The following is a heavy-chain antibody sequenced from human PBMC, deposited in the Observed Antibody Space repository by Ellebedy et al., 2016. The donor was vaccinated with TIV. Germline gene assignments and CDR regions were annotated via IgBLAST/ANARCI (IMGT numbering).Heavy chain of an antibody. CDR1: GYTFTANY. V-gene: IGHV1-2*02. CDR3: ARVRRGSSGMDV. CDR2: INPDSSGT. D-gene: IGHD6-13*01. J-gene: IGHJ6*02. Sequence: ASVKVSCKASGYTFTANYIHWVRQAPGKGLEWMGWINPDSSGTNFARKFQGRVTMTRDTSVNTVYMELSRLESDDTAVYYCARVRRGSSGMDVWGQGTTVTVS.